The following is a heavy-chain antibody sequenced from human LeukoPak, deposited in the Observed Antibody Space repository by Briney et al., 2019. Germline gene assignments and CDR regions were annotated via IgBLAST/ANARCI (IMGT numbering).Heavy chain of an antibody. V-gene: IGHV4-61*02. D-gene: IGHD2-21*02. J-gene: IGHJ4*02. CDR1: GGSISSGDNY. Sequence: SQTLSLTCTVSGGSISSGDNYWSWVRLPAGKGLEWIGRIHTNGRSNYNPSLKSRVTISVDTSKNQFSLRLSSVTAADTAVYYCARDPQGDSSNCWGQGTLVTVSS. CDR3: ARDPQGDSSNC. CDR2: IHTNGRS.